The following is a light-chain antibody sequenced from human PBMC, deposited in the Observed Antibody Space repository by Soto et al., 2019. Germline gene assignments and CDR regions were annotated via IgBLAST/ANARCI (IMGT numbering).Light chain of an antibody. CDR1: HSISTQ. V-gene: IGKV1-5*02. J-gene: IGKJ1*01. CDR2: GAF. CDR3: QQYYSYST. Sequence: DTQMTQSPSTVSASVGDIVTIICRASHSISTQLAWYQQKPGKAPKLLISGAFSLESGVPSRFSGSGSGTEFALTISSLQPDDFATYYCQQYYSYSTFGQGTRVDI.